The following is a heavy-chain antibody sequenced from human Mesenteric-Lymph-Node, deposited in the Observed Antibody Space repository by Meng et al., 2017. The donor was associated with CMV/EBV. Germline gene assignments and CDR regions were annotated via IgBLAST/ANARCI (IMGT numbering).Heavy chain of an antibody. Sequence: GGSLRLSCAASGFTFSSYTISWVRQAPGQGLEWMGWISPYTGNTKYSQNFQGRVTMTTDTSTNTAYMELRSLRSDDTAVYYCARKDPGYCSGASCIAWGFDIWGQGTMVTVSS. D-gene: IGHD2-15*01. V-gene: IGHV1-18*01. CDR3: ARKDPGYCSGASCIAWGFDI. CDR1: GFTFSSYT. J-gene: IGHJ3*02. CDR2: ISPYTGNT.